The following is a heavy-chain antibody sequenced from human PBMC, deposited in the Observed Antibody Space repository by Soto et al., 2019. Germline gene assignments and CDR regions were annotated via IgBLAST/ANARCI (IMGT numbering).Heavy chain of an antibody. CDR3: ARDPSNSSCYRIWFDS. Sequence: QVQLMQSGGEVKKPGASVKVSCKASGYTFTRHGISWVRQVPGQGLEWLEGISGYNGDTKYAQQLQGRPTMTADTSTSTVDMELRSLRSDDTAVYYCARDPSNSSCYRIWFDSWGQGSLVTVSS. CDR1: GYTFTRHG. J-gene: IGHJ5*01. CDR2: ISGYNGDT. D-gene: IGHD2-15*01. V-gene: IGHV1-18*04.